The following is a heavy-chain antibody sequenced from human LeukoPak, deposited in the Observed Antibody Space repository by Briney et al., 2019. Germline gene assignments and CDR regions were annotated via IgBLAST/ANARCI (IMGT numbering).Heavy chain of an antibody. J-gene: IGHJ3*02. CDR3: WGGVPYYYDSSGSFDVFDI. Sequence: PGGSLRLSCAASGFTFSSYSMNWVRQAPGKGLEWVSYISSSSSTIYYADSVKGRFTISRDNAKNSLYLQMNSLRDEDTAAYYCWGGVPYYYDSSGSFDVFDIWGQGKMVTVS. V-gene: IGHV3-48*02. CDR2: ISSSSSTI. CDR1: GFTFSSYS. D-gene: IGHD3-22*01.